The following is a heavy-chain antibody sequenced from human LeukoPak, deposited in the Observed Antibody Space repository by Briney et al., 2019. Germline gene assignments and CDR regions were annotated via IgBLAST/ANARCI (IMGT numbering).Heavy chain of an antibody. Sequence: SQTLSLTCAISGDRVSTNNAAWSWIRQSPSRGLEWQGRTYYRSKWYNYYAGSVKSRIIFNPDTSKNQFSLQLNSVTPEDTAVYYCPREKVVIAATHFYGMDVWGHGTTVTVSS. CDR2: TYYRSKWYN. CDR1: GDRVSTNNAA. D-gene: IGHD2-15*01. J-gene: IGHJ6*02. CDR3: PREKVVIAATHFYGMDV. V-gene: IGHV6-1*01.